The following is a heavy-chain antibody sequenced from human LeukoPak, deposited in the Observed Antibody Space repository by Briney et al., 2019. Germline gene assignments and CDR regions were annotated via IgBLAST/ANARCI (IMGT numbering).Heavy chain of an antibody. CDR1: GFTFSSYW. CDR3: ARDYDILTGYSTLFDY. J-gene: IGHJ4*02. CDR2: IKQDGSEK. D-gene: IGHD3-9*01. Sequence: GGSLRLSCAASGFTFSSYWMSWVRQAPGKGLEWVANIKQDGSEKYYVDSVKGRFTISRDNAKNSLYLQMNSLRAEDAAVYYCARDYDILTGYSTLFDYWGQGTLVTVSS. V-gene: IGHV3-7*03.